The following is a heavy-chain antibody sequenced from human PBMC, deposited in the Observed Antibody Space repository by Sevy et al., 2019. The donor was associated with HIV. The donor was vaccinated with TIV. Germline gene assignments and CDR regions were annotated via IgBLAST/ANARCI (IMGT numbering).Heavy chain of an antibody. D-gene: IGHD3-10*01. V-gene: IGHV4-59*01. CDR3: TRDRYTLVRGIIMTWFDP. CDR2: THSNGNT. J-gene: IGHJ5*02. CDR1: GGSISGYY. Sequence: SETLSLTCTVSGGSISGYYWSWIRQSPGKGLEWIAYTHSNGNTNYNPSLKSRVTISIDTSKNQFSLKWSSLTAAVTAVYDCTRDRYTLVRGIIMTWFDPWGQGTLVTVSS.